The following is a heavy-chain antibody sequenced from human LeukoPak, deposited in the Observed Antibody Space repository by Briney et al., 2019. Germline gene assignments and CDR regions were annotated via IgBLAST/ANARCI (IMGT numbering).Heavy chain of an antibody. J-gene: IGHJ4*02. D-gene: IGHD3-22*01. CDR1: GGSISSGDYY. CDR3: ARDSSGYYYFDY. V-gene: IGHV4-30-4*01. Sequence: KPSQTLSLTCTVSGGSISSGDYYWSWIRQPPGKGLEWIGYIYYSGSTYYNPSLKSRVTISVDTSKNQFSLKLSSETAADTAVYYCARDSSGYYYFDYWGQGTLVTVSS. CDR2: IYYSGST.